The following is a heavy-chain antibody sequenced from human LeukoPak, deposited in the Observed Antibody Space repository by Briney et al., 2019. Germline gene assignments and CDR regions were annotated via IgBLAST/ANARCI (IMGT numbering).Heavy chain of an antibody. J-gene: IGHJ4*02. CDR3: TKTPYYYDSSGNFDY. CDR2: VRYDGSNK. V-gene: IGHV3-30*02. CDR1: GFSFSSYG. Sequence: GGSLRLSCAASGFSFSSYGMHWVRQAPGKGPKWVAFVRYDGSNKYEDSVRGRFTISRDNSKNTMYLQMNGLRAEDTAVYYCTKTPYYYDSSGNFDYWGQGTLVTVSS. D-gene: IGHD3-22*01.